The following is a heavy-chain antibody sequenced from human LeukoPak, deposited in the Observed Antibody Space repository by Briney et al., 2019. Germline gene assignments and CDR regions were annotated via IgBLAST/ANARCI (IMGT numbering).Heavy chain of an antibody. J-gene: IGHJ4*02. CDR3: ARDPVSVGARPTGY. V-gene: IGHV3-7*01. CDR1: GFTFSGHW. CDR2: MNGDGSQI. D-gene: IGHD1-26*01. Sequence: GGSLRLSCAASGFTFSGHWMSWVRQAPAKGLEWVAHMNGDGSQIYYMDFVKGRFTISRDNAKNSLYLQMNSLRAEDTAVYYCARDPVSVGARPTGYWGQGTLVTVSS.